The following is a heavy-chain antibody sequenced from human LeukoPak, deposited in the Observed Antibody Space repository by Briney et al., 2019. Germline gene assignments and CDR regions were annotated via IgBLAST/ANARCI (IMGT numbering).Heavy chain of an antibody. CDR2: INPNSGGT. V-gene: IGHV1-2*04. CDR3: ARDTHYYGSGSHPAFDY. Sequence: SVKVSCKASGYTFTGYYMHWVRQAPGQGLEWMGWINPNSGGTNYAQKFQGWVTMTRDTSISTAYMELRSLRSDDTAVYYCARDTHYYGSGSHPAFDYWGQGTLVTVSS. J-gene: IGHJ4*02. D-gene: IGHD3-10*01. CDR1: GYTFTGYY.